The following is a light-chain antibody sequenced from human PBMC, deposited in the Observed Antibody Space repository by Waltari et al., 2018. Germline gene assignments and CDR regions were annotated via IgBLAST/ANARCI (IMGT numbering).Light chain of an antibody. CDR2: WAS. V-gene: IGKV4-1*01. J-gene: IGKJ3*01. Sequence: DIVMTQSPDSLAVSLGERATINCKSSQSVLYSSDNKNYLAWYQQKPGQPPKLLFDWASTRESGVPDRFSGSGSGTDFTLTISSLQAEDVAVYYCQQHYTTPFTFGPGTTVDIK. CDR1: QSVLYSSDNKNY. CDR3: QQHYTTPFT.